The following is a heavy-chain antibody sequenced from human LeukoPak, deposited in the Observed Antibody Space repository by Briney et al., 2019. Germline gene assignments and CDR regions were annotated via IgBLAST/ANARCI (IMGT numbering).Heavy chain of an antibody. J-gene: IGHJ4*02. CDR1: GGSISSYY. Sequence: SETLSLTCTVSGGSISSYYWSWIRQPPGKGREWIGYIYYSGSTNYNPSLKSRVTISVDTSKNQFSLKLSSVTAADTAVYYCARYDSSGRGLDYRGQGTLVTVSS. CDR3: ARYDSSGRGLDY. CDR2: IYYSGST. V-gene: IGHV4-59*01. D-gene: IGHD3-22*01.